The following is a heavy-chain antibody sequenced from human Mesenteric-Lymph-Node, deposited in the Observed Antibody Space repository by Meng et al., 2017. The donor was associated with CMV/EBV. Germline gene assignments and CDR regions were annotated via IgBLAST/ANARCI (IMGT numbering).Heavy chain of an antibody. CDR1: GLTFSSHW. V-gene: IGHV3-74*01. CDR3: VGDRKDGCPFDP. CDR2: INTDGSRT. J-gene: IGHJ5*02. Sequence: GESLKISCAASGLTFSSHWMHWVRQAPGEGLVWLSRINTDGSRTTYADSVKGRFTISRDNAKNTLYLQMNALRAEDTAVYYCVGDRKDGCPFDPWGQGTLVTVSS. D-gene: IGHD5-24*01.